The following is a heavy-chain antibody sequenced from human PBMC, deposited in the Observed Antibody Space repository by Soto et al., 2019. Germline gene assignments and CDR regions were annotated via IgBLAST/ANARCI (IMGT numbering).Heavy chain of an antibody. Sequence: PSETLSLTCTGSGGSISSYYWSWIRQPAGKGLEWIGRIYTSGSTNYNPSLKSRVTMSVDTSKNQFSLKLSSVTAADTAVYYCARSGDSSGYYYDWFDPWGQGTLVTVS. CDR2: IYTSGST. D-gene: IGHD3-22*01. CDR3: ARSGDSSGYYYDWFDP. J-gene: IGHJ5*02. V-gene: IGHV4-4*07. CDR1: GGSISSYY.